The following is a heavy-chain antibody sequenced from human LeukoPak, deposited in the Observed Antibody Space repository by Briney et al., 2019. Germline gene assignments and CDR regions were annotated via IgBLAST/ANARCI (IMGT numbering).Heavy chain of an antibody. J-gene: IGHJ4*02. Sequence: GGSLRLSCAASGFTFSSYSMNWVRQAPGKGLEWVSSISSSSSYIYYADSVKGRFTVSRDNAKNSLYLQMNSLRAEDTAVYYCAKGIVAGVFDYWGQGTLVTVSS. CDR2: ISSSSSYI. CDR1: GFTFSSYS. CDR3: AKGIVAGVFDY. V-gene: IGHV3-21*01. D-gene: IGHD5-12*01.